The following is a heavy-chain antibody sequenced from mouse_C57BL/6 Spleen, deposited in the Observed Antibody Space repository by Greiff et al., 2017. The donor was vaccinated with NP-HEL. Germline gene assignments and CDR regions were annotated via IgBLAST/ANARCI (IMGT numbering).Heavy chain of an antibody. V-gene: IGHV5-17*01. CDR3: ARSYYGSSYAWFAY. CDR2: ISSGSSTI. Sequence: EVLLVESGGGLVKPGGSLKLSCAASGFTFSDYGMHWVRQAPEKGLEWVAYISSGSSTIYYADTVKGRFTIPRDTAYNTLFLQITSLRSEDTAMYYCARSYYGSSYAWFAYWGQGTLVTVSA. D-gene: IGHD1-1*01. J-gene: IGHJ3*01. CDR1: GFTFSDYG.